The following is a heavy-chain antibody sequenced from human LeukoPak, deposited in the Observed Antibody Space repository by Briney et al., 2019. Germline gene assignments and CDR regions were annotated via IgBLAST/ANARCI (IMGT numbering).Heavy chain of an antibody. CDR2: ISWNSGSI. Sequence: GGSLRLSCAASGFTFDDYAMHWVRQAPGKGLEWVSGISWNSGSIGYADSVKGRFTISRDNAKNSLYLQMNSLRAEDMALYYCAKDVNLYSSSWPDYWGQGTLVTVSS. CDR1: GFTFDDYA. CDR3: AKDVNLYSSSWPDY. D-gene: IGHD6-13*01. J-gene: IGHJ4*02. V-gene: IGHV3-9*03.